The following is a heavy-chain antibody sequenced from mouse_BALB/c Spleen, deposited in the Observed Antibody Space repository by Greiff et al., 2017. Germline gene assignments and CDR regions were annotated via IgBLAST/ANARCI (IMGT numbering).Heavy chain of an antibody. CDR2: IYPSDSYT. CDR1: GYTFTSYW. Sequence: VQLQQPGAELVRPGASVKLSCKASGYTFTSYWINWVKQRPGQGLEWIGNIYPSDSYTNYNQKFKDKATLTVDKSSSTAYMQLSSPTSEDSAVYYCTRAYYGSSPWYFDVWGAGTTVTVSS. J-gene: IGHJ1*01. CDR3: TRAYYGSSPWYFDV. D-gene: IGHD1-1*01. V-gene: IGHV1-69*02.